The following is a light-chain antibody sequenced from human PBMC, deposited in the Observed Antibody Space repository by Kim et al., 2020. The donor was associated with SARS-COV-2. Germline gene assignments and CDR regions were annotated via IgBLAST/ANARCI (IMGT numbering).Light chain of an antibody. CDR2: KAS. CDR1: QSISSW. CDR3: QQFNSYPYT. J-gene: IGKJ2*01. Sequence: DIQMTQSPSTLSASVGNRVTITCRASQSISSWLAWYQQKPGKAPKLLIYKASTLESGVPSRFSGSGSGTEFTLTISSLQPDDFATYYCQQFNSYPYTFGQGTKLEI. V-gene: IGKV1-5*03.